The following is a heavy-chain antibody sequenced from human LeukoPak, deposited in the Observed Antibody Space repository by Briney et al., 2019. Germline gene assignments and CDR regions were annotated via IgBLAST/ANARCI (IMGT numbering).Heavy chain of an antibody. V-gene: IGHV3-23*01. D-gene: IGHD3-10*01. CDR3: AKVDYYGSGRPGYFDY. Sequence: PGGSLRLSCAASGFTFRSDAMSWVRQAPGKGLEWVSGISGSGGTTYYADSVKGRFTISRDNSRNTLYLQMNSLRAEDTAIYYCAKVDYYGSGRPGYFDYWGQGTLVTVSS. CDR2: ISGSGGTT. CDR1: GFTFRSDA. J-gene: IGHJ4*02.